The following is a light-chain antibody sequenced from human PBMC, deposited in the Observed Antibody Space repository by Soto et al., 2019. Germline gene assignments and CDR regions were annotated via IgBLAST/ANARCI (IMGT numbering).Light chain of an antibody. CDR1: SSNIGSHT. V-gene: IGLV1-44*01. J-gene: IGLJ7*01. Sequence: QSVPTQPPSASGTPGQRVTISCSGSSSNIGSHTVNWYQQLPGTAPKLLIYTNNQRPSGVPDRFSASKSGTSASLAISGLQSEDEADYYCAAWDDGLNGAVFGGGTQLTVL. CDR2: TNN. CDR3: AAWDDGLNGAV.